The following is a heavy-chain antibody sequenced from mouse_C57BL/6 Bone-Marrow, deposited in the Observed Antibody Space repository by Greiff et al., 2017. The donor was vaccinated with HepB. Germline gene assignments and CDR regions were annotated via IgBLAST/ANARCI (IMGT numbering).Heavy chain of an antibody. J-gene: IGHJ4*01. CDR1: GYTFTSYW. Sequence: VQLQQPGAELVMPGASVKLSCKASGYTFTSYWMHWVKQRPGQGLEWIGEIDPSDSYTNYNQKFKGKSTLTVDKSSSTAYMQLSSLTSEDSAVYYCARPYGNRGNYYAMDYWGQGTSVTVSS. CDR3: ARPYGNRGNYYAMDY. CDR2: IDPSDSYT. D-gene: IGHD2-1*01. V-gene: IGHV1-69*01.